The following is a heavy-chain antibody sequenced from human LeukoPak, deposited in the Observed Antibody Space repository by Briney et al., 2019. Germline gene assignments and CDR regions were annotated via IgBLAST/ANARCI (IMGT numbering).Heavy chain of an antibody. D-gene: IGHD3-22*01. CDR1: GGSISSYY. V-gene: IGHV4-4*08. Sequence: PSETLSLTCTVSGGSISSYYWSWIRQPPGKGLEWIGYIYTSGSTNCNPSLKSRVTISVDTSKNQFSLKLSSVTAADTAVYYCARDTYYYDSSGYYGHFDYWGQGTLVTVSS. CDR3: ARDTYYYDSSGYYGHFDY. J-gene: IGHJ4*02. CDR2: IYTSGST.